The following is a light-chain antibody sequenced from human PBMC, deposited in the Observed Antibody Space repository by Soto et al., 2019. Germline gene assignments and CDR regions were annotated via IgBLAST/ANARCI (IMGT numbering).Light chain of an antibody. Sequence: VVLSQSPCTLSLSPGERPTRSCRASQIVNTFYLAWYQQKPGQAPRLLIYGASTRATGVPARFSGSGSGTEFTLTISSLQSEDFAVYYCQQYNNWPWTFGQGTKVDIK. CDR1: QIVNTFY. CDR3: QQYNNWPWT. CDR2: GAS. J-gene: IGKJ1*01. V-gene: IGKV3-15*01.